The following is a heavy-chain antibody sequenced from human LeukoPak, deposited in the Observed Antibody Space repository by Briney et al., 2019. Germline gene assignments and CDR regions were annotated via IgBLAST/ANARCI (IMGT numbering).Heavy chain of an antibody. CDR2: IYYSGST. CDR3: ARDQLAGTGYFDY. Sequence: PSETLSLTCTVSGGSISSGGYYWSWIRQHPGKGLEWIGYIYYSGSTYYNPSLKSRVTISVDTSKNQFSLKLSSVTAADTAVYYCARDQLAGTGYFDYWGQGTLVTVSS. CDR1: GGSISSGGYY. V-gene: IGHV4-31*03. D-gene: IGHD6-19*01. J-gene: IGHJ4*02.